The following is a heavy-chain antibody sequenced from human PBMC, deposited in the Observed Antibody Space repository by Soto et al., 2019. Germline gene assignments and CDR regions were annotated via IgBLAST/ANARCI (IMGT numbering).Heavy chain of an antibody. Sequence: QVQLQQWGAGLLKPSETLSLTCAVNGGSFTGYYWSWVRQPPGKGLEWIGEIKDGGITNYSPSLSSRVTISADAPQKQFSLKVSSVTAADTAVYYCTRGQEGVVATHWDQGPLVTVSS. J-gene: IGHJ4*02. V-gene: IGHV4-34*01. CDR3: TRGQEGVVATH. CDR2: IKDGGIT. D-gene: IGHD5-12*01. CDR1: GGSFTGYY.